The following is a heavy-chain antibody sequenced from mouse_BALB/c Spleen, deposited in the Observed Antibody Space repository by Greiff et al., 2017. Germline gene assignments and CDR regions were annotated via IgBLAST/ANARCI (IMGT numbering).Heavy chain of an antibody. D-gene: IGHD1-1*01. CDR1: GFTFSDYG. CDR3: AREHYYGSKVPLYYAMDY. CDR2: ISNLAYSI. J-gene: IGHJ4*01. Sequence: EVKVVESGGGLVQPGGSRKLSCAASGFTFSDYGMAWVRQAPGKGPEWVAFISNLAYSIYYADTVTGRFTISRENAKNTLYLEMSSLRSEDTAMYYCAREHYYGSKVPLYYAMDYWGQGTSVTVSS. V-gene: IGHV5-15*02.